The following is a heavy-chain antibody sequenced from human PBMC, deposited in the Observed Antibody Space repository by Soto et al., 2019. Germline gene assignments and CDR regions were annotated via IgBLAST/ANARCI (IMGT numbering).Heavy chain of an antibody. CDR3: ARDSSDYYYYYGMDV. CDR2: IYYSGST. D-gene: IGHD1-26*01. V-gene: IGHV4-31*01. Sequence: QVQLQESGPGLVKPSQTLSLTCTVSGGSISSGGYYWSWIRQPPGKGLEWIGYIYYSGSTYYNPSHKSIVTISVETPKNHSARQPSSVTAADTAVYYCARDSSDYYYYYGMDVWGQGTTVTVSS. J-gene: IGHJ6*02. CDR1: GGSISSGGYY.